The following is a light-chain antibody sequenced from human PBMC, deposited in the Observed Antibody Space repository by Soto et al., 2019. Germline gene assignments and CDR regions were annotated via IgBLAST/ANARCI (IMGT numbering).Light chain of an antibody. J-gene: IGLJ2*01. Sequence: QSVLTQPPSASGTPGQRVTISCSGSSSNIGSNYVYWYQQLPGTAPKLLIYRNNQRPSGVPDRFSGSKSGTSASLAISGLRSEDEADYYCAAWDDSLSGLVVFGGGTKVPS. CDR2: RNN. V-gene: IGLV1-47*01. CDR1: SSNIGSNY. CDR3: AAWDDSLSGLVV.